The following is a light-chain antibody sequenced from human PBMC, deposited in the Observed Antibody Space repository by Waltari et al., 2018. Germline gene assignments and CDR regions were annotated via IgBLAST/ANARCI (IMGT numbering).Light chain of an antibody. CDR3: QQCYSTPYT. J-gene: IGKJ2*01. V-gene: IGKV4-1*01. Sequence: DIVMTQSPDSLAVSLGERVTINCRSSQNLFYHSDNKNYLAWFQQKPGQPPKLLIYWASTRESGVPDRFSGSGSGTEFTLTISSLQAADVAVYYCQQCYSTPYTFGQGTKLEIK. CDR1: QNLFYHSDNKNY. CDR2: WAS.